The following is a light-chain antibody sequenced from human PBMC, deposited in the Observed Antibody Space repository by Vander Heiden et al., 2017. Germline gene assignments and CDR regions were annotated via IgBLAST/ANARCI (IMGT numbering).Light chain of an antibody. CDR2: GAS. CDR1: QSISSF. V-gene: IGKV1-39*01. Sequence: DIQMTQSPSSLSASVGGRVTITCRASQSISSFLNWYQQKPGKAPKLLIYGASSFQSGVPSSFSGSGSGTDFTLTISSLQPEDFATYYCLQTYSTPWTFGQGTKVEIE. CDR3: LQTYSTPWT. J-gene: IGKJ1*01.